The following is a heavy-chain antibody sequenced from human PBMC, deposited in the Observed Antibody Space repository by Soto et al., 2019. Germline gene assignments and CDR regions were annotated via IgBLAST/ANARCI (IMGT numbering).Heavy chain of an antibody. Sequence: PGGSLRLSCAASGFTFSSYAMSWVRQALGKGLEWVSAISGSGGSTYYADSVKGRFTISRDNSKNTLYLQMNSLRAEDTAVYYCANYLDDVGGTNDDFVIWGHGPTVTV. CDR1: GFTFSSYA. CDR2: ISGSGGST. CDR3: ANYLDDVGGTNDDFVI. D-gene: IGHD3-16*01. J-gene: IGHJ3*02. V-gene: IGHV3-23*01.